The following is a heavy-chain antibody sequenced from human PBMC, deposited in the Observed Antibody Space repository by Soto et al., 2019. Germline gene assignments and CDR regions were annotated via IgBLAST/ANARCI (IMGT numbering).Heavy chain of an antibody. J-gene: IGHJ4*02. CDR3: ARGVYDFWSGHPKGLDY. CDR2: IRSRANSYAT. D-gene: IGHD3-3*01. V-gene: IGHV3-73*01. CDR1: GFTFSSYA. Sequence: GGSLRLSCAASGFTFSSYAMSWVRQAPGKGLEWVGRIRSRANSYATAYAVSVKGKFTISRDDSRNTAYLLMNSLKTEDTAVYYCARGVYDFWSGHPKGLDYWGQGTVVTVSS.